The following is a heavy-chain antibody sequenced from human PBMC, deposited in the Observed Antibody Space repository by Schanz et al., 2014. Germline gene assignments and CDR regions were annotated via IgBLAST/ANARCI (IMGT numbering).Heavy chain of an antibody. CDR1: EYSFTSYS. CDR3: ARGIGGYGANNYFDY. J-gene: IGHJ4*02. CDR2: INTGSGDT. V-gene: IGHV1-3*04. Sequence: QVHLVQSGAEVKRPGASVKVSCKASEYSFTSYSMHWVRQAPGQRLEWMGWINTGSGDTKYSQNLQGRVTMTTDTSTSTVYMELSILRSEDTAVYSCARGIGGYGANNYFDYWGQGTLVTVSS. D-gene: IGHD5-12*01.